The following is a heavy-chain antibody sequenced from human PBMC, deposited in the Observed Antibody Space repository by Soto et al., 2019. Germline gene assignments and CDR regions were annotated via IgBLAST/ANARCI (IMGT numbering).Heavy chain of an antibody. D-gene: IGHD3-3*01. J-gene: IGHJ4*02. CDR2: ISAGGGTT. V-gene: IGHV3-23*01. CDR1: GFTFDTNG. Sequence: EVQLLDSGGGLVQPGGSLRLSCAASGFTFDTNGMTWVRQVPGKGLEWVSAISAGGGTTYYADPVKGRFTISRDNSKNRLYLQMNRLRAEDTAVYYCAKVRRDFAGLSELAYFDYWGQGTPVTVSS. CDR3: AKVRRDFAGLSELAYFDY.